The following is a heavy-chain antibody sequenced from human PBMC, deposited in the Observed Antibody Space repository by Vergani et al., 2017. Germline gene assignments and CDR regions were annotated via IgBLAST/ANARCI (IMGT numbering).Heavy chain of an antibody. Sequence: QVQLQQWGAGLLKPSEILSLTCAVYGGSFSGYYWSWIRQPPGKGLEWIGEINHSGSTNYNPSLKSRVTISVDTSKNQFSLKLSSVTAADTAVYYCARGKIRGPYYYDSSGYVQVRYYYGMDVWGQGTTVTVSS. D-gene: IGHD3-22*01. CDR3: ARGKIRGPYYYDSSGYVQVRYYYGMDV. J-gene: IGHJ6*02. CDR1: GGSFSGYY. CDR2: INHSGST. V-gene: IGHV4-34*01.